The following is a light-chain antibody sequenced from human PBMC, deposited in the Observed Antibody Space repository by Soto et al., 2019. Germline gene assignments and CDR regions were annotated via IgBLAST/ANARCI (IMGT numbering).Light chain of an antibody. CDR3: QQLSHWPFT. CDR2: DAS. CDR1: QSVGSY. J-gene: IGKJ3*01. V-gene: IGKV3-11*01. Sequence: EIVLTQSPATLSLSPGERATLSCRASQSVGSYLAWYQLKPGQAPRLLIYDASKRATGIPARFSGSGSGTDFTLTISSLEPEDFALYYCQQLSHWPFTFGPGTKVDIK.